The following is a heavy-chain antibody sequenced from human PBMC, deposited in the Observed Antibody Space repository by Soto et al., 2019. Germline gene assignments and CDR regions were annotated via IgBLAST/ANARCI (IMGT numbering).Heavy chain of an antibody. CDR2: IKSKTDGGTT. CDR3: TTDLSWNYVPRKDY. J-gene: IGHJ4*02. Sequence: GGSLRLSCAASGFTFSNAWMSWVRQAPGKGLEWVGRIKSKTDGGTTDYAAPVKGRFTISRDDSKNTLYLQMNSLKTEDTAVYYCTTDLSWNYVPRKDYWGQGTLVTVSS. CDR1: GFTFSNAW. V-gene: IGHV3-15*01. D-gene: IGHD1-7*01.